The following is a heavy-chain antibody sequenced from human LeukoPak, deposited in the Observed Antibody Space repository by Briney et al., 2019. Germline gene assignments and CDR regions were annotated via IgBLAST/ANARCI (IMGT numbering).Heavy chain of an antibody. CDR2: VSGTGTT. Sequence: GGSLRLSRAASGFTFSTYGMSWVRQAPGKGLEWVSAVSGTGTTYYADSVRGRFIISRDNSKNTLYLQMNSLRAEDTAAYYCAKMQGYFDYWGQGTLVTVSS. CDR3: AKMQGYFDY. J-gene: IGHJ4*02. CDR1: GFTFSTYG. V-gene: IGHV3-23*01.